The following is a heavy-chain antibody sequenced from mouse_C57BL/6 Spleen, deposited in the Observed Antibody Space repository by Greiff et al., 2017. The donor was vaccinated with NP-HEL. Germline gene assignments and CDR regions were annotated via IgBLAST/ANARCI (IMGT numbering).Heavy chain of an antibody. Sequence: EVKVVESGPGMVKPSQSLSLTCTVTGYSITSGYDWHWIGHFPGNKLEWMGYISYSGSTNNNPSLKSRISITHDTSKNHFFLKLNSVTTEDTATYYCARGYYGNPFAYWGQGTLVTVSA. CDR3: ARGYYGNPFAY. CDR2: ISYSGST. D-gene: IGHD2-1*01. J-gene: IGHJ3*01. CDR1: GYSITSGYD. V-gene: IGHV3-1*01.